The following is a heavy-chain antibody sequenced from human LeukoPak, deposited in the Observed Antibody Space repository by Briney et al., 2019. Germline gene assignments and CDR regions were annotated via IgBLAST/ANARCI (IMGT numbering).Heavy chain of an antibody. D-gene: IGHD3-10*01. CDR2: YSAAST. Sequence: GGSLRLSYAASGFDVTSKYMTWVRQTPEKGLDWVSVYSAASTLYAASVKGRFTISRDKSNNTLYLEMNSLRAEDTAVYYCARGDGYYYGSGSYCDFWGQGTLVTVSS. J-gene: IGHJ4*02. V-gene: IGHV3-66*01. CDR3: ARGDGYYYGSGSYCDF. CDR1: GFDVTSKY.